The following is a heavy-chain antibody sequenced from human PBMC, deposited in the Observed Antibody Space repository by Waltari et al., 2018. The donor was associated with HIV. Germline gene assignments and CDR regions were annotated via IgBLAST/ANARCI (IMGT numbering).Heavy chain of an antibody. CDR3: ARLGYCSSTSCYYYYYYGMDV. V-gene: IGHV1-8*01. J-gene: IGHJ6*02. CDR1: GYTFTSYD. Sequence: QVQLVQSGAEVKKPGASVKVSCKASGYTFTSYDINWVRQATGQGLEWMGWMNPNSGNTGYAQKFQGRVTMTRNTSISTAYMELSSLRSEYTAVYYWARLGYCSSTSCYYYYYYGMDVWGQGTTVTVSS. CDR2: MNPNSGNT. D-gene: IGHD2-2*01.